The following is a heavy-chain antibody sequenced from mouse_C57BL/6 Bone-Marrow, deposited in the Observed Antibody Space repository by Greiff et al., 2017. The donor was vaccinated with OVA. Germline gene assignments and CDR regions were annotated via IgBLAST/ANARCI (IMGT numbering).Heavy chain of an antibody. J-gene: IGHJ1*03. CDR1: GYTFTDHT. CDR2: IYPRDGST. CDR3: RYYYGSSYWYFDV. D-gene: IGHD1-1*01. V-gene: IGHV1-78*01. Sequence: QVQLQQSDAELVKPGASVKISCKVSGYTFTDHTIHWMKQRPEQGLEWIGYIYPRDGSTKYNEKFKGKATLTADKSSSTAYMQLNSLTSEDSAVYFCRYYYGSSYWYFDVWGTGTTVTVSS.